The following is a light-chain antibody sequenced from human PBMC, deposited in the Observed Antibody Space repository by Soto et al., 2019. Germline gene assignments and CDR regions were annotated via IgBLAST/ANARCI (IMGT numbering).Light chain of an antibody. CDR2: GAS. CDR1: QSVSIN. CDR3: QQCKDWPLT. Sequence: EIVMTQSPATLSVSQGERATLSCRASQSVSINLAWFQQKPGQAPRLLIYGASTRATGIPARFSGGGSGTEFTLTISSLQSEDFAVYYCQQCKDWPLTFGGGTKVDIK. J-gene: IGKJ4*01. V-gene: IGKV3-15*01.